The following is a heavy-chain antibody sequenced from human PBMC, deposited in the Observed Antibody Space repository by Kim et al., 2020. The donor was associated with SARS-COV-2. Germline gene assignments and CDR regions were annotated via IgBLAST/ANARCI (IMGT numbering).Heavy chain of an antibody. CDR3: ARVYSGSHHFDY. D-gene: IGHD1-1*01. J-gene: IGHJ4*02. Sequence: IYYADSVKGRFIIPRDNAENSLYLQTNSLRAEDTAVYYCARVYSGSHHFDYWGQGTLVTVSS. V-gene: IGHV3-21*01. CDR2: I.